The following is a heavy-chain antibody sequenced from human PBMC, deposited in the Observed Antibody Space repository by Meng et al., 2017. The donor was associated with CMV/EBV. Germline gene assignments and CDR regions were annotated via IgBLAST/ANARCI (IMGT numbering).Heavy chain of an antibody. V-gene: IGHV4-34*01. J-gene: IGHJ6*02. D-gene: IGHD2-2*01. Sequence: SETLSLTCAVYGGSFSGYYWSWIRRPPGKGLEWIGEINHSGSTNYNPSLKSRVTISVDTSKNQFSLKLSSVTAADTAVYYCARGRGFCSSTSCYSRYYYYGMDVWGQGTTVTVSS. CDR3: ARGRGFCSSTSCYSRYYYYGMDV. CDR2: INHSGST. CDR1: GGSFSGYY.